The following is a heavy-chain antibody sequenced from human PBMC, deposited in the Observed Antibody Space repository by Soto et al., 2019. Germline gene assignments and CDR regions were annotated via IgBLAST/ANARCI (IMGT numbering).Heavy chain of an antibody. CDR3: VRLRYFINFILYRKYHCDTDL. Sequence: GGSLRLSCAASGFTFSSYGMHWVRQAPGKGLERVAVIWYDGSNKYYADSVKGRFTIYRDNSKNTLYLQMNRLRAEATPVNYCVRLRYFINFILYRKYHCDTDLWCQRTTVSFSS. CDR1: GFTFSSYG. CDR2: IWYDGSNK. V-gene: IGHV3-33*01. J-gene: IGHJ6*02. D-gene: IGHD3-10*01.